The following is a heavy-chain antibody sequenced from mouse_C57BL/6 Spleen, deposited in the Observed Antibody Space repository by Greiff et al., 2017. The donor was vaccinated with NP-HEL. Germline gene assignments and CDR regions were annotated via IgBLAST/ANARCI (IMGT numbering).Heavy chain of an antibody. CDR2: IDPANGNT. J-gene: IGHJ1*03. V-gene: IGHV14-3*01. CDR1: GFNIKNTY. Sequence: EVQLQQSVAELVRPGASVKLSCTASGFNIKNTYMHWVKQRPEQGLEWIGRIDPANGNTKYAPKFQGKATITADTSSNTAYLQLSSLTSEDTAIYYCARFYYYGSSHYWYFDVWGTGTTVTVSS. CDR3: ARFYYYGSSHYWYFDV. D-gene: IGHD1-1*01.